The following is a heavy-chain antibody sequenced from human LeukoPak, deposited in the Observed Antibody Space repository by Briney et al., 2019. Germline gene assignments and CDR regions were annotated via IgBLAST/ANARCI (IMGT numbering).Heavy chain of an antibody. J-gene: IGHJ6*04. Sequence: SETLSLTCAVYGGSFSGYYWSWIRQPPGKGLEWIGEITHSGSTNYNPSLKSRVTISVDTSKNQFSLKLSSVTAADTAVYYCARGPLPYCSSTSCYLGGYYYYGMDVWGKGTTVTVSS. D-gene: IGHD2-2*01. V-gene: IGHV4-34*01. CDR2: ITHSGST. CDR3: ARGPLPYCSSTSCYLGGYYYYGMDV. CDR1: GGSFSGYY.